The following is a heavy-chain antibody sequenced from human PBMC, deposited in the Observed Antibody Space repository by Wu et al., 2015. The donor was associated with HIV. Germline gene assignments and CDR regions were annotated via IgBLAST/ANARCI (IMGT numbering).Heavy chain of an antibody. J-gene: IGHJ3*02. CDR2: MNPXSGNT. Sequence: QVQLVQSGAEVKKPGASVKVSCKASGYTFTSYDINWVRQATGQGLEWMGWMNPXSGNTGYAQKFQGRVTMTRNTSNTSISTAYMELSSLRFEDTAVYYCARAVGSFGELLVAFDIWGQGDNGHRLF. CDR1: GYTFTSYD. D-gene: IGHD3-10*01. CDR3: ARAVGSFGELLVAFDI. V-gene: IGHV1-8*01.